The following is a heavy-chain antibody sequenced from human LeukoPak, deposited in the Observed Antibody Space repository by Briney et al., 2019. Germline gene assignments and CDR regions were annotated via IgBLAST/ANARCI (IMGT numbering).Heavy chain of an antibody. Sequence: GESLKISCKGSGYSFTSYWIGWVRQMPGKGLEWMAIISYDGTKTFYADSVKGRFAISRDSPGNMLYLQMNSLRAEDTAVYYCAKDGSVMVNPTYYFDHWGQGVLVTVSS. CDR2: ISYDGTKT. J-gene: IGHJ1*01. CDR1: GYSFTSYW. D-gene: IGHD3-22*01. V-gene: IGHV3-30*09. CDR3: AKDGSVMVNPTYYFDH.